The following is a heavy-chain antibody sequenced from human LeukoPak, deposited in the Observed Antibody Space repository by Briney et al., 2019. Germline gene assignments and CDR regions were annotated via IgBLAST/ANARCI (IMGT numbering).Heavy chain of an antibody. CDR3: ARYCTSTTCILRGFDY. D-gene: IGHD2-2*01. CDR2: IYHTGSA. CDR1: GYSFTSGHY. J-gene: IGHJ4*02. Sequence: SETLSVTCSVSGYSFTSGHYWGWIRQHPGKGLEWIANIYHTGSAHYNPSLKSRVTISVDTSKNQFSLKLSSVTAADTAVYYCARYCTSTTCILRGFDYWGQGTLVTVSS. V-gene: IGHV4-38-2*01.